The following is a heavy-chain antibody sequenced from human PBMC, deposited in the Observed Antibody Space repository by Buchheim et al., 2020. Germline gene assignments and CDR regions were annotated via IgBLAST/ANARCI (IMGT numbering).Heavy chain of an antibody. CDR3: ARFQPSMGSYFGDY. CDR1: GGSVSSGSYY. J-gene: IGHJ4*02. V-gene: IGHV4-61*01. Sequence: QVQLQESGSGLVKPSETLSLTCRVSGGSVSSGSYYWSWVRQPPGKGLEYIGYIYYSGSTNYNPSLGGRVTISKDTSKNEFSLKMTSVTAADTAVYYCARFQPSMGSYFGDYWGQGNL. CDR2: IYYSGST. D-gene: IGHD1-26*01.